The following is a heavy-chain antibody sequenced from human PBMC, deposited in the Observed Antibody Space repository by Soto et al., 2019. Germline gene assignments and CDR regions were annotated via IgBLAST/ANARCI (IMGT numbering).Heavy chain of an antibody. CDR2: ISGSGGST. V-gene: IGHV3-23*01. J-gene: IGHJ4*02. CDR3: AKDRGKYYYGSGALDY. CDR1: GFTFSSYA. D-gene: IGHD3-10*01. Sequence: GGSLRLSCAASGFTFSSYAMSWVRQPPGKGLEWVSAISGSGGSTYYADSVKGRFTISRDNSKNTLYLQMNSLRAEDTAVYYCAKDRGKYYYGSGALDYWGQGTLVTVSS.